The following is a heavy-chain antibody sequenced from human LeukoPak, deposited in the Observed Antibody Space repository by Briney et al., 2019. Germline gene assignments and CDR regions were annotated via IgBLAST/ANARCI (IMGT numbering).Heavy chain of an antibody. J-gene: IGHJ4*02. D-gene: IGHD1-26*01. CDR3: AKDRGLSGSCPTYFDY. V-gene: IGHV3-9*03. Sequence: TGGSLRLSCAASGFTFDDYAMHWVRQAPGKGLEWVSGISWNSGSIGYADSVKGRFTISRDNAKNSLYLQMNSLRAEDIALYYCAKDRGLSGSCPTYFDYWGQGTLVTVSS. CDR1: GFTFDDYA. CDR2: ISWNSGSI.